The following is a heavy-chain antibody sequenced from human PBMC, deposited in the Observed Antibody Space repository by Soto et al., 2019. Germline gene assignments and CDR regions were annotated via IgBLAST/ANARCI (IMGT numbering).Heavy chain of an antibody. CDR2: IYYSGST. Sequence: SETLPLTCTVSGGSISSYYWGWIRQPPEKGLEWIGYIYYSGSTNYNPYIKSRVTISVDTSKNQFSLKLSSVTAADTAVYYCASSLERDYYYYYGMDVWGQGTTLTVSS. CDR1: GGSISSYY. D-gene: IGHD1-1*01. V-gene: IGHV4-59*01. CDR3: ASSLERDYYYYYGMDV. J-gene: IGHJ6*02.